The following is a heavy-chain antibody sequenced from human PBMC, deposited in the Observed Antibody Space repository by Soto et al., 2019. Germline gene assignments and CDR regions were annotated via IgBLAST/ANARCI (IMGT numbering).Heavy chain of an antibody. Sequence: QVQLQQWGAGLLKPSETLSLTCAVYGGSFSGYYWSWIRQPPGKGLEWIGEINHSGSTNYNPSLKSRVTISVDTSKNQFSLKLGSVTAADTAVYYCARTQEGAFDIWGQGTMVTVSS. V-gene: IGHV4-34*01. CDR2: INHSGST. CDR3: ARTQEGAFDI. J-gene: IGHJ3*02. CDR1: GGSFSGYY.